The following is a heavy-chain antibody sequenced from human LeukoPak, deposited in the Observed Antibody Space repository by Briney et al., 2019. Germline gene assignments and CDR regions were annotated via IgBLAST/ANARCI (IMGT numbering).Heavy chain of an antibody. CDR3: ARGDFHY. CDR1: GGSITTNY. D-gene: IGHD5-24*01. CDR2: IYHSGST. Sequence: SETRSLTCTVSGGSITTNYWSWVRQPPGKGLDWIGYIYHSGSTNYNYYFKSRVTISLDTSKNQVSLKLNSVTAADTAVYFCARGDFHYWGQGTPVTVSS. J-gene: IGHJ4*02. V-gene: IGHV4-59*01.